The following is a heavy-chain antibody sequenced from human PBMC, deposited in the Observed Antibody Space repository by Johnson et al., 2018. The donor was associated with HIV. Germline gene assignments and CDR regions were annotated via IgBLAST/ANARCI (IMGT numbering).Heavy chain of an antibody. CDR1: GFTFDDYT. V-gene: IGHV3-43*01. J-gene: IGHJ3*02. Sequence: VQLVESGGVVVQPGGSLRLSCAASGFTFDDYTMHWVRQAPGKGLEWVSLISWDGGTTYYADSVKGRFSISRDNAKNSLYRQVNSLRDEDTAGYYCARGTGDSPASFYIWGQGTMVPFSS. CDR3: ARGTGDSPASFYI. D-gene: IGHD7-27*01. CDR2: ISWDGGTT.